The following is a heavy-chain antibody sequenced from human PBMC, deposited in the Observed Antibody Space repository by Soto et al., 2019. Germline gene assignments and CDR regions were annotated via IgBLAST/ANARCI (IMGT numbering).Heavy chain of an antibody. CDR1: GFTFRNYA. D-gene: IGHD3-3*01. CDR3: AGGFGGPTDFDY. J-gene: IGHJ4*02. CDR2: ISAGSHST. Sequence: EVQLLESGGVLVQPGGSLRLSCAASGFTFRNYAMSWVRQAPGKGLEWVSGISAGSHSTYYADSVKGRFTISRDNSKNTLYLPMNSLRDEDTAVYDCAGGFGGPTDFDYWGQGTLVTVAS. V-gene: IGHV3-23*01.